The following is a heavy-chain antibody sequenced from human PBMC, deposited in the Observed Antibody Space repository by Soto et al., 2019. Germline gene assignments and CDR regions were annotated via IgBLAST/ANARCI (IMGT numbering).Heavy chain of an antibody. Sequence: PGGSVRLSCAASGFTFSSYGMHWVRQAPGKGLEWVAVIWYDGSNKYYADSVKGRFTISRDNSKNTLYLQMNSLRAEDTAVYYCARGGGTNYYYYGMDVWGQGTTVTVSS. CDR1: GFTFSSYG. V-gene: IGHV3-33*01. J-gene: IGHJ6*02. CDR3: ARGGGTNYYYYGMDV. D-gene: IGHD1-7*01. CDR2: IWYDGSNK.